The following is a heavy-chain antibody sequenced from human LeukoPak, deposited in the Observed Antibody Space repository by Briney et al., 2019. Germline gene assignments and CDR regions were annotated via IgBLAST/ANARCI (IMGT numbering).Heavy chain of an antibody. J-gene: IGHJ6*02. CDR3: ANPDREVSRYHYYGMDV. V-gene: IGHV3-23*01. D-gene: IGHD2-2*01. Sequence: PGGSLRLSCAASGFTFSSYAMSWVRQAPGKGLEWVSAISGSGGSTYYADSVKGRFTIFRDNSKNTLYLQMNSLRAEDTAVYYCANPDREVSRYHYYGMDVWGQGTTVTVSS. CDR1: GFTFSSYA. CDR2: ISGSGGST.